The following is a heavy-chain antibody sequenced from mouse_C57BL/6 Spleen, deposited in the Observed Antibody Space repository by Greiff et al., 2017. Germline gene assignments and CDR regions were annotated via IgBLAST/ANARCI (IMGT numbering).Heavy chain of an antibody. J-gene: IGHJ2*01. CDR3: ARIYYGYEGENYFDY. Sequence: QVQLQQPGAELVKPGASVKMSCKASGYTFTSYWITWVKQRPGQGLEWIGDIYPGSGSTNYNEKFKSKDTLTVDTSSSTAYMQLSSLTSEDSAVYYCARIYYGYEGENYFDYWGQGTTLTVSS. D-gene: IGHD2-2*01. V-gene: IGHV1-55*01. CDR1: GYTFTSYW. CDR2: IYPGSGST.